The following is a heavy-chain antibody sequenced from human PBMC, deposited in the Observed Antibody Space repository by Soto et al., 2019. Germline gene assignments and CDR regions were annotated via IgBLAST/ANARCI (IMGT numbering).Heavy chain of an antibody. CDR1: GFTFSDYY. CDR3: AKGGRQWLVTSDFNY. D-gene: IGHD6-19*01. Sequence: PGGSLRLSCAASGFTFSDYYMSWIRQAPGKGLEWVAVVSHDGRNTHYADSVKGRFTISRDSSKNTVSLEMTSLGAEDTAVYYCAKGGRQWLVTSDFNYWGQGALVTVSS. CDR2: VSHDGRNT. V-gene: IGHV3-30*18. J-gene: IGHJ4*02.